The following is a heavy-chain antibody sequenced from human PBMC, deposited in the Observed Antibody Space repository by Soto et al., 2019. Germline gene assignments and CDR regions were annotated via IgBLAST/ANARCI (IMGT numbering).Heavy chain of an antibody. CDR1: GYTFTGYY. V-gene: IGHV1-2*02. CDR3: ARSTESLGQSLY. CDR2: INPNSGGT. J-gene: IGHJ4*02. D-gene: IGHD1-1*01. Sequence: ASVKVSCKASGYTFTGYYMHWVRQAPGQGLEWMGWINPNSGGTNYAQKFQGRVTMTRDTSISTAYMELSRLRSDDTAVYYCARSTESLGQSLYWGQGTLVTVSS.